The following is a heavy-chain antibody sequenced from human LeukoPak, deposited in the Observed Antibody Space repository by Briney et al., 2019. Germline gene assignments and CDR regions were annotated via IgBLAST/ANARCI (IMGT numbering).Heavy chain of an antibody. V-gene: IGHV1-2*02. D-gene: IGHD3-16*02. J-gene: IGHJ4*02. CDR2: INPNSGGT. Sequence: GSSVKVSCKASGYTFTCYYMHWVRQAPGQGLEWMGWINPNSGGTNYAQKFQGRVTMTRDTSISTAYMELSRLRSDDTAVYYCARKPYDYVWGSYPGGGYFDYWGQGTLVTVSS. CDR1: GYTFTCYY. CDR3: ARKPYDYVWGSYPGGGYFDY.